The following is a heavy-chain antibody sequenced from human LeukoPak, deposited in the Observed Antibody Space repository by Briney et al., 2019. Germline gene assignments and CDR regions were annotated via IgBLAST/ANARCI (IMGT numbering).Heavy chain of an antibody. CDR1: GFTFSSYS. CDR3: ARDDPAFGVVSDY. D-gene: IGHD3-3*01. CDR2: ISSSSSYI. V-gene: IGHV3-21*04. Sequence: PGGSLRLSCAASGFTFSSYSMNWVRQAPGKGLEWVSSISSSSSYIYYADSVKGRFTISRDNAKNSLYLQMNSLRVEDTAVYYCARDDPAFGVVSDYWGQGTLVTVSS. J-gene: IGHJ4*02.